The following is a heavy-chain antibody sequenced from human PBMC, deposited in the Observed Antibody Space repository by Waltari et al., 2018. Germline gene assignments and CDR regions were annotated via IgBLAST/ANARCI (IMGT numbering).Heavy chain of an antibody. CDR2: ISSGGST. CDR1: GFTFSSYA. CDR3: AKDQYSGNYNPFDY. Sequence: EVQLVESGGGLAKPGGSLRLSCAASGFTFSSYAMHWVRQAPGKGLEWVSAISSGGSTYYADSVKGRFTISRDNSKNTLSLQMNSLRAEDTAVYYCAKDQYSGNYNPFDYWGQGVLVTVSS. D-gene: IGHD1-26*01. V-gene: IGHV3-23*04. J-gene: IGHJ4*02.